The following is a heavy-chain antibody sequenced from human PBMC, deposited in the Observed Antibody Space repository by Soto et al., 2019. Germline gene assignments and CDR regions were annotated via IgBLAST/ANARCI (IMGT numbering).Heavy chain of an antibody. D-gene: IGHD1-1*01. CDR1: GFNFDNYG. CDR2: ITYDGSFQ. J-gene: IGHJ4*02. CDR3: AKDRVGGTFYTPLAF. Sequence: QVQLVESGGGVVQPGGSLRLSCQASGFNFDNYGMHWVRQAPGKGLEWVAVITYDGSFQYYADSVKGRFTISRDNSKNTLSLHLNTLLPEDTAVYHCAKDRVGGTFYTPLAFWGQGTLVTVSS. V-gene: IGHV3-30*18.